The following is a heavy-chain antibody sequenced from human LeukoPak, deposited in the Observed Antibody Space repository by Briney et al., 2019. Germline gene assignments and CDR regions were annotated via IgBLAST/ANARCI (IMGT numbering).Heavy chain of an antibody. CDR2: IYYSGST. J-gene: IGHJ1*01. CDR3: ARGPSRGHYSDSSGYPEYFLH. D-gene: IGHD3-22*01. V-gene: IGHV4-31*03. CDR1: GGSISSGGYY. Sequence: SETLSLTCTVSGGSISSGGYYWSWIRQHPGKGLEWIGYIYYSGSTYYNPSLKSRVTISVDTSKNQFSLKLTSVTAADTAPYYCARGPSRGHYSDSSGYPEYFLHWGQGTLVTVSS.